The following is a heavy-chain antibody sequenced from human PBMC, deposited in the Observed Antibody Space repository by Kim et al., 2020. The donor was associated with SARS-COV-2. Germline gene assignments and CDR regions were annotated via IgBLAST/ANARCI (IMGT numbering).Heavy chain of an antibody. CDR3: AKDPVSYSSYGYYDYDMDV. CDR2: ISYDGSNK. D-gene: IGHD5-18*01. V-gene: IGHV3-30*18. Sequence: GGSLRLSCAASGFTFSSYGMHWVRQAPGKGLEWVAVISYDGSNKYYADSVKGRFTISRDNSKNTLYLQMNSLRAEDTAVYYCAKDPVSYSSYGYYDYDMDVWGQGTTVTVSS. CDR1: GFTFSSYG. J-gene: IGHJ6*02.